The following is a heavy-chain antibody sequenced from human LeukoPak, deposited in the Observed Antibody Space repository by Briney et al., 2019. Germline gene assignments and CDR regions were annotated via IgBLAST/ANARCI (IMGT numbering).Heavy chain of an antibody. Sequence: GGSLRLSCAAAGFTFSDDAMRWVRQAPGKGVEWVAVISFDGTNKFYADSVKGRFTIARENSKNALYLEMNRLRAEDTALYYCAKGGYYERPWYFDYWGQGTLGTVSS. V-gene: IGHV3-30*18. J-gene: IGHJ4*02. D-gene: IGHD3-22*01. CDR1: GFTFSDDA. CDR2: ISFDGTNK. CDR3: AKGGYYERPWYFDY.